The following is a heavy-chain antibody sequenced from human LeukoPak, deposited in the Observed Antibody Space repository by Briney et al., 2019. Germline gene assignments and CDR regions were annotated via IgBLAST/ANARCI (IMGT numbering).Heavy chain of an antibody. V-gene: IGHV4-39*01. CDR3: ARPGGSVIVGATSWFDP. Sequence: SETLSLTCTVSGGSISSSYYWGWIRQPPGKGLEWIGSIYYSGSTYYNPSLKSRVTISVDTSKNQFSLKLSSVTAADTAVYYCARPGGSVIVGATSWFDPWGQGTLVTVSS. J-gene: IGHJ5*02. CDR2: IYYSGST. CDR1: GGSISSSYY. D-gene: IGHD1-26*01.